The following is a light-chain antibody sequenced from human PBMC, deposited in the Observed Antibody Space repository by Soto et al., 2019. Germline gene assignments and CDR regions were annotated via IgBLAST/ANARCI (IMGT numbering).Light chain of an antibody. CDR1: QSVLYSSNNKNY. Sequence: DIVRTQSPDSLAVSLGERATINCKSSQSVLYSSNNKNYLAWYQQKPGQPHKLLIYWASTRESGVPDRFSGSGSGTDFTLTISSLQAEDVAVYYCQQYYSSPLTFGGGTKVEIK. CDR2: WAS. CDR3: QQYYSSPLT. V-gene: IGKV4-1*01. J-gene: IGKJ4*01.